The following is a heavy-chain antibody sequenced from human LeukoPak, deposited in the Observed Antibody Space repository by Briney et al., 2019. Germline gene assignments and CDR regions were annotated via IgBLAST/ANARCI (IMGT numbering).Heavy chain of an antibody. CDR1: GFTFSSSA. CDR2: VSGSGSTT. V-gene: IGHV3-23*01. J-gene: IGHJ4*02. D-gene: IGHD5-12*01. Sequence: PGGSLRLSCAASGFTFSSSAMSWVRQAPGKGLEWVSVVSGSGSTTYYADSVKGRFTISRDNSKNTLYLQMNSLRAEDTAIYYCAKGSRGYSGYDFVDYWGQGTQVTVSP. CDR3: AKGSRGYSGYDFVDY.